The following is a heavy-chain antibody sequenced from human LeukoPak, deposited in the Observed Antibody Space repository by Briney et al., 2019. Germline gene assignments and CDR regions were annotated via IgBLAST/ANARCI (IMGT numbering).Heavy chain of an antibody. J-gene: IGHJ1*01. CDR2: IKSKTDGGTT. D-gene: IGHD1-20*01. V-gene: IGHV3-15*01. Sequence: GGSLRLSCAASGFTFSNAWMSWVRQAPGKGLEWVGRIKSKTDGGTTDYAAPVKGRFIISRDNSKNTLYLQMNSLRAEDTAVYYCAKDRHNWNDPTYFQHWGQGTLVTVSS. CDR3: AKDRHNWNDPTYFQH. CDR1: GFTFSNAW.